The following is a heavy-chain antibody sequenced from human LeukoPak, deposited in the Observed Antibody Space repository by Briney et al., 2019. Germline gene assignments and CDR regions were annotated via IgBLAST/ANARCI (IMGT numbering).Heavy chain of an antibody. V-gene: IGHV1-18*01. J-gene: IGHJ6*02. Sequence: ASVKVSCKASGYTFTNYGISWVRQAPGQGLEWMGWISTSNDNTNYAQKVQGRVTMTTDTSTSTAYMELRSLRSDDTAVYYCARAPYCSSTSCNYYYYSMGVWGQGTTVTVSS. CDR1: GYTFTNYG. CDR3: ARAPYCSSTSCNYYYYSMGV. CDR2: ISTSNDNT. D-gene: IGHD2-2*01.